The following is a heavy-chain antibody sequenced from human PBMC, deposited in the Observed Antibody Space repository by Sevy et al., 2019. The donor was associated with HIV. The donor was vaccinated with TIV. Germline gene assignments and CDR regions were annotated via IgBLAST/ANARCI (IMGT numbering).Heavy chain of an antibody. V-gene: IGHV1-2*06. D-gene: IGHD2-15*01. Sequence: ASVKVSCKASGYTFTGYYMHWVRQAPGQGLEWMGRINPNSGGTNYAQKFQGRVTMTRDTSISTGYMELSRLRSDDTAVYYCARELVFAGYCSGGSCYLISPYGMDVWGQGTTVTVSS. CDR2: INPNSGGT. CDR3: ARELVFAGYCSGGSCYLISPYGMDV. J-gene: IGHJ6*02. CDR1: GYTFTGYY.